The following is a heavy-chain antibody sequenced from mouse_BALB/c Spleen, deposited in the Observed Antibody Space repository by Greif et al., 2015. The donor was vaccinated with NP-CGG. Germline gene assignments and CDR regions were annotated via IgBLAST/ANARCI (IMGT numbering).Heavy chain of an antibody. CDR2: SRNKANDYTT. CDR1: GFTFSDFY. J-gene: IGHJ1*01. CDR3: ARDDGYYWYFDV. D-gene: IGHD2-2*01. V-gene: IGHV7-1*02. Sequence: EVKLVESGGGLVQPGGSLRLSCATSGFTFSDFYMEWVRQPPGKRLEWIAASRNKANDYTTEYSASVKGRFIVSRDTSQSILYLQMNSLRAEDTAIYYCARDDGYYWYFDVWGAGTTVTVSS.